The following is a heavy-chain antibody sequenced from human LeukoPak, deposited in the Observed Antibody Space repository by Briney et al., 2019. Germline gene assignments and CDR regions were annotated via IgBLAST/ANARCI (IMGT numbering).Heavy chain of an antibody. CDR2: ISSSSSYI. V-gene: IGHV3-21*01. Sequence: GGSLRLSCAASGFTFGSYSMNWVRQAPGKGLEWVSSISSSSSYIYYADSVKGRFTISRDNAKNSLYLQMNSLRAEDTAVYYCARANGDAYYDFWSDVWGKGTTVTVSS. CDR1: GFTFGSYS. J-gene: IGHJ6*04. D-gene: IGHD3-3*01. CDR3: ARANGDAYYDFWSDV.